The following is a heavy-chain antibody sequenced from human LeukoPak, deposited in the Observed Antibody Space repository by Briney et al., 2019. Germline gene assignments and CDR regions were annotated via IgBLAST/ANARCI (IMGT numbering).Heavy chain of an antibody. Sequence: SGGSLRLSCAASGFTFSSYAMHWVRQAPGKGLEWVAVISYDGSNKYYAASEKGRFTISRDNSKNPLYVQMDSLRAEDTAVYYCASVALYYADDFDYWGQGTLVTVSS. D-gene: IGHD2-2*01. CDR2: ISYDGSNK. CDR1: GFTFSSYA. V-gene: IGHV3-30-3*01. J-gene: IGHJ4*02. CDR3: ASVALYYADDFDY.